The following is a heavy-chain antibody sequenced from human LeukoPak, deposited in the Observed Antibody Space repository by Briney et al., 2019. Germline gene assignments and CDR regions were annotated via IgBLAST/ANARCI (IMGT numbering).Heavy chain of an antibody. V-gene: IGHV1-2*02. CDR2: INPNSGGT. Sequence: ASVKVSRKASGYTFTGYYMHWVRQAPGQGLEWVGWINPNSGGTNYAQKFQGRVTMTRDTSISTAYMELSRLRSDDTAVYYCARDRRSIGYCSGGSCYARYFQHWDQGTLVTVSS. CDR1: GYTFTGYY. CDR3: ARDRRSIGYCSGGSCYARYFQH. D-gene: IGHD2-15*01. J-gene: IGHJ1*01.